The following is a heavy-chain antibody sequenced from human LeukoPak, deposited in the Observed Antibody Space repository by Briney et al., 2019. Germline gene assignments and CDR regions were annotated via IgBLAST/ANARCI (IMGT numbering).Heavy chain of an antibody. Sequence: ASVKVSCKAPGYTFTSYGISWVRQAPGQGLEWMGWISAYNGNTNYAQKLQGRVTMTTDTSTSTAYMELRSLRSDDTAVYYCARDTYDRGWYVGNPPYYYYYMDVWGKGTTVTVSS. J-gene: IGHJ6*03. CDR2: ISAYNGNT. D-gene: IGHD6-19*01. CDR1: GYTFTSYG. CDR3: ARDTYDRGWYVGNPPYYYYYMDV. V-gene: IGHV1-18*01.